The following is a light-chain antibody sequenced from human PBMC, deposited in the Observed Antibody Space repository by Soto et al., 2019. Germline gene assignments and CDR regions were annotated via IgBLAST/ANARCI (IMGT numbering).Light chain of an antibody. CDR1: NIGSKS. V-gene: IGLV3-21*02. CDR2: DDS. Sequence: SYELTQPPSVSVAPGQTARITCRGNNIGSKSVHWYQQKPGQAPVLVVYDDSDRPSGIPERFSGSNSGNTATLTISRVEAGDEADYYCQVWDSSSDPYVFGTGTKLTVL. J-gene: IGLJ1*01. CDR3: QVWDSSSDPYV.